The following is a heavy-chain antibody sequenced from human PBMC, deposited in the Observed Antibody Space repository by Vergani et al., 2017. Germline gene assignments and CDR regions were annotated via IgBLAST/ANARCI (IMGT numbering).Heavy chain of an antibody. CDR1: GYTFTRYA. Sequence: QVLLVQSGAEVKTPGASVKVSCKVSGYTFTRYALSWVRQAPGQGLEWMGWIRFDNGETKYAQKFQGRVTMTTNTSTGTVYMDLRNLTSDDTALYYCARNLHASGWYQLGFYFDYWCQGAMVTVSA. CDR3: ARNLHASGWYQLGFYFDY. CDR2: IRFDNGET. D-gene: IGHD6-19*01. J-gene: IGHJ4*02. V-gene: IGHV1-18*01.